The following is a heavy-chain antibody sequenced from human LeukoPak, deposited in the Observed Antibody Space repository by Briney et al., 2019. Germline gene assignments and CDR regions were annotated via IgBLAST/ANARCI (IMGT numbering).Heavy chain of an antibody. D-gene: IGHD2-2*02. J-gene: IGHJ4*02. CDR3: ASLSSTSCYTCKGQFDY. Sequence: GGSLRLSCAASGFTFSSYSMNWVRQAPGKGLEWVSSISSSSSYIYYADSVKGRFTISRDNAKNSLYLQMNSLRAEDTAVYYCASLSSTSCYTCKGQFDYWGQGTLVTVSS. CDR2: ISSSSSYI. V-gene: IGHV3-21*01. CDR1: GFTFSSYS.